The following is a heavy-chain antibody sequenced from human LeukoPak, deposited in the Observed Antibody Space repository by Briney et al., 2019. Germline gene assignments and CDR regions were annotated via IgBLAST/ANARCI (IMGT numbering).Heavy chain of an antibody. Sequence: GGSLRLSCAASGFTFSGSAMHWVRQASGKGLEWDGRIRSKANSYATAYAASVKGRFTISRDDSKNTAYLQMNSLKTEDTAVYYCTSPYGSGSYWNYYYYMDVWGKGTTVTASS. CDR2: IRSKANSYAT. V-gene: IGHV3-73*01. J-gene: IGHJ6*03. D-gene: IGHD3-10*01. CDR3: TSPYGSGSYWNYYYYMDV. CDR1: GFTFSGSA.